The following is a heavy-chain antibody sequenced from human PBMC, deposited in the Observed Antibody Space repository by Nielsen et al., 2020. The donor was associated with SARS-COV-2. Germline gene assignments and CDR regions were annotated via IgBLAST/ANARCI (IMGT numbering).Heavy chain of an antibody. CDR2: IKQDGSEK. D-gene: IGHD2-8*02. CDR3: AKTSAPAGGYYFDQ. Sequence: GESLKISCAASGFTFSSYWMSWVRQAPGKGLEWVANIKQDGSEKYYVDSVKGRFTISRDNSKNTLLLQMDSLRPEDTALYYCAKTSAPAGGYYFDQWGEGTLVTVSS. J-gene: IGHJ4*02. CDR1: GFTFSSYW. V-gene: IGHV3-7*02.